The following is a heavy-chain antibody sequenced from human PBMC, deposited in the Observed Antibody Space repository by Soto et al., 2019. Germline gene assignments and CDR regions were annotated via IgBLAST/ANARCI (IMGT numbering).Heavy chain of an antibody. CDR1: GFSLSNARMG. CDR3: ARMCGYFDCFD. Sequence: QVTLKESGPVLVKPTETLTLTCTVSGFSLSNARMGVSWIRQPPGKALEWLAHIFSNDETSYSTSLKSRLTISKDTSKSQVVLTMTNLDPVDTSTYFCARMCGYFDCFDWGQGTLVTVSS. V-gene: IGHV2-26*01. D-gene: IGHD3-9*01. J-gene: IGHJ4*02. CDR2: IFSNDET.